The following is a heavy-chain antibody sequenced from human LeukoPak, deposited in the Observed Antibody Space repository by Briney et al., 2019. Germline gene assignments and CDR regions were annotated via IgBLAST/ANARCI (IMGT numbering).Heavy chain of an antibody. J-gene: IGHJ6*04. D-gene: IGHD2-15*01. CDR1: GYTFTGYY. CDR3: ATADCSGGSCPIDV. V-gene: IGHV1-2*04. Sequence: ASVRVSCMASGYTFTGYYMHWVRQAPGQGLEWMGWINPNSGGTNYAQKFQGWVTMTRDTSISTAYMELSRLRSDDTAVYYCATADCSGGSCPIDVWGKGTTVTVSS. CDR2: INPNSGGT.